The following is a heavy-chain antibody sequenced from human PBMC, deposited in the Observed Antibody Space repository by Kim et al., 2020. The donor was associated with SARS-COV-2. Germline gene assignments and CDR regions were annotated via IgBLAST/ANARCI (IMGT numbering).Heavy chain of an antibody. Sequence: GGSLRLSCAASGFTFSSYAMSWVRQAPGKGLEWVSAISGSGGSTYYADSVKGRFTISRDNSKNTLYLQMNSLRAEDTAVYYCAKDMLLRYFDWLSPLDYWGQGTLVTVSS. CDR2: ISGSGGST. V-gene: IGHV3-23*01. J-gene: IGHJ4*02. D-gene: IGHD3-9*01. CDR1: GFTFSSYA. CDR3: AKDMLLRYFDWLSPLDY.